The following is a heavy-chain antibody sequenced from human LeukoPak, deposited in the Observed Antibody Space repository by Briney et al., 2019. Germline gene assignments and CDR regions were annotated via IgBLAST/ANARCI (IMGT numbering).Heavy chain of an antibody. J-gene: IGHJ6*02. CDR1: RFTFSSYA. V-gene: IGHV3-30-3*01. D-gene: IGHD3-10*01. CDR3: ARVNQQYYYGSGIYRFYYYGMDV. CDR2: ISYDGSNK. Sequence: GGSLRLSCAASRFTFSSYALHWVRQAPGKGLEWVSVISYDGSNKYYADSVKGRFTISRDDSENTLYLQMNSLRAEDTAVYYCARVNQQYYYGSGIYRFYYYGMDVWGRGTTVTVSS.